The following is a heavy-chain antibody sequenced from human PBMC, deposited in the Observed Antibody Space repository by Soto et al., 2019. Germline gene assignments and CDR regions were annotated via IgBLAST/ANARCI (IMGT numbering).Heavy chain of an antibody. V-gene: IGHV4-39*01. J-gene: IGHJ4*02. CDR1: GESISSSSYY. Sequence: SETLSLTCIVSGESISSSSYYWSWIRQPPGKGLEWIGSIYYSGRTYYNPSFKSRVTISIDTSKNQFSLKLSSVTATDTAVYYCARQRTTVVTQAYFDHWGQGALVTVSS. CDR2: IYYSGRT. D-gene: IGHD2-21*02. CDR3: ARQRTTVVTQAYFDH.